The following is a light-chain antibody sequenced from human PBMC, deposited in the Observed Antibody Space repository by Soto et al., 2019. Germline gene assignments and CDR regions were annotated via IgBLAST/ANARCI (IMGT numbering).Light chain of an antibody. CDR3: QQYTGSPT. V-gene: IGKV3-20*01. Sequence: EIVLTQSPGTLSLSLGERAALSCRASQSVGSSFLAWYQQKPGQAPRLLIYSTSNRATGVPDRFSGSGSGTDFILTISRLEPEDFAVYYCQQYTGSPTFGPGTKVDIK. J-gene: IGKJ3*01. CDR1: QSVGSSF. CDR2: STS.